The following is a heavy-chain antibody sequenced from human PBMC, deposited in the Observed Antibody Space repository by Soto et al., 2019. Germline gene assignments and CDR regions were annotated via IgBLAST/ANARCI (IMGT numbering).Heavy chain of an antibody. CDR1: GLTFSGSA. Sequence: EVQLVESGGGLVQPGGSLKLSCAASGLTFSGSAMHWVHQASGRGLEWVGRIRGKADNYATAYAASVKGRFTISRDDSKNTAYLQMNSLKTEDTAVYYCTRWVVGAADAFDIWGQGTMVTVSS. J-gene: IGHJ3*02. CDR3: TRWVVGAADAFDI. D-gene: IGHD1-26*01. CDR2: IRGKADNYAT. V-gene: IGHV3-73*01.